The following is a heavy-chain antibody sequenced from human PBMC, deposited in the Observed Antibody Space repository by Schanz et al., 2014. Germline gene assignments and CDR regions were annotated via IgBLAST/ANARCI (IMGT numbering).Heavy chain of an antibody. V-gene: IGHV3-53*01. CDR3: VNDLQPEFLRDDHYYGMDV. CDR2: IGTGDRT. J-gene: IGHJ6*02. D-gene: IGHD3-10*01. Sequence: VQLVESGGGLIQPGGSLRLSCAASGLTVTYNYMTWVRQAPGKGLEWVSVIGTGDRTNYADSVKGRFTISRDKSKNTKYLQKHSMRAQDTAVYYCVNDLQPEFLRDDHYYGMDVWGQGTTVTVSS. CDR1: GLTVTYNY.